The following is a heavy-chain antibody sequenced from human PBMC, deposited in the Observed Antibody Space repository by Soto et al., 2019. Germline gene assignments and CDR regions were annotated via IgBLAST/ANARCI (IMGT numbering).Heavy chain of an antibody. Sequence: QVHLVESGGGVVQPGRSLRLSCAASGFTFSAYGMHWVRQAPGKGLQWVAFISYDGSNKYYGDSVRGRFSISRDNSKDTLYVQMNSLRLEDTAVYYCSTENERRYRGYPLDFWGQGTLVTVSA. J-gene: IGHJ4*02. CDR1: GFTFSAYG. CDR2: ISYDGSNK. CDR3: STENERRYRGYPLDF. V-gene: IGHV3-30*03. D-gene: IGHD5-12*01.